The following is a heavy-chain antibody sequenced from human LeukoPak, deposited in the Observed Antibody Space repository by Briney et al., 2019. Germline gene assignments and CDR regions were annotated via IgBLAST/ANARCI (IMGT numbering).Heavy chain of an antibody. CDR3: ARSRGYCSGGSCYQLSLFDY. CDR2: ISSNGGST. V-gene: IGHV3-64*01. J-gene: IGHJ4*02. CDR1: GFTFSSYA. Sequence: PGGSLRLSCAAAGFTFSSYAMHWVRQAPGKGLEYVSAISSNGGSTYYANSVKGRFTISRDNSKNTLYLQMDSLRAEDTAVYYCARSRGYCSGGSCYQLSLFDYWGQGTLVTVSS. D-gene: IGHD2-15*01.